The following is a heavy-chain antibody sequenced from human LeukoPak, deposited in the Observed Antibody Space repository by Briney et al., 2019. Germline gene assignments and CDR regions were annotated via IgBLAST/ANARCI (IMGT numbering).Heavy chain of an antibody. J-gene: IGHJ6*03. CDR1: GGSISSYY. Sequence: SETLSLTCTVSGGSISSYYWSWIRQPPGKGLGWIGYIYYSGSTNYNPSLKSRVTISVDTSKNQFSLKLSSVTAADTAVYYCARVGGRLGDYYYMDVWGKGTTVTVSS. D-gene: IGHD1-26*01. CDR3: ARVGGRLGDYYYMDV. V-gene: IGHV4-59*08. CDR2: IYYSGST.